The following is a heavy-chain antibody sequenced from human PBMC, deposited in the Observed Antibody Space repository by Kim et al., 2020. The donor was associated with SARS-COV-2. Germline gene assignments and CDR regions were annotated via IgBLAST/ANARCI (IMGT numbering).Heavy chain of an antibody. Sequence: AQKFRGRVPITADESKSTAYMEVSSLRSEDTAVYYCARVFAGWPHWYFDLWGRGTLVTVSS. CDR3: ARVFAGWPHWYFDL. V-gene: IGHV1-69*01. J-gene: IGHJ2*01. D-gene: IGHD2-15*01.